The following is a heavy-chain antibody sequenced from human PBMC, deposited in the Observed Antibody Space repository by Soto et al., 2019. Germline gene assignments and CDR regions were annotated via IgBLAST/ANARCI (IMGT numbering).Heavy chain of an antibody. V-gene: IGHV1-46*01. D-gene: IGHD3-10*01. Sequence: ASVKVSCKASGYTFPSYDINWVRQAPGQGLEWMGIINPSGGSTSYAQKFQGRVTMTRDTSTSTVYMELSSLRSEDTAVYYCARDKLPLIWFGEAFDIWGQGTMVTVS. CDR1: GYTFPSYD. CDR2: INPSGGST. CDR3: ARDKLPLIWFGEAFDI. J-gene: IGHJ3*02.